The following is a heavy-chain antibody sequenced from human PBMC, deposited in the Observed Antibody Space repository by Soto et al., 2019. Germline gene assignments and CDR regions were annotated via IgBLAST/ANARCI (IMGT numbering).Heavy chain of an antibody. CDR1: GYSFTSYW. Sequence: GGSLKISCKGSGYSFTSYWISWVRQMPGKGLEWMGRIDPSDSYTNYSPSFQGHVTISADKSISTAYLQWSSLKASDTAMYYCARRMDTAMDRYYYGMDVWGQGTTVTVSS. CDR2: IDPSDSYT. J-gene: IGHJ6*02. V-gene: IGHV5-10-1*01. CDR3: ARRMDTAMDRYYYGMDV. D-gene: IGHD5-18*01.